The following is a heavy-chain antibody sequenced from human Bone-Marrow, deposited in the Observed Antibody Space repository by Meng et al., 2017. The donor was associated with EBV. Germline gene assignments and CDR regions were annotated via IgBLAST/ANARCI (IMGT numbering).Heavy chain of an antibody. V-gene: IGHV4-61*01. CDR3: ARVALAVAGYFDY. D-gene: IGHD6-19*01. Sequence: VQRREPGPGLVKASEPLSRTCTVSGGSVRSGSYDWSWIRQPPGKGLEWIGYIYYSGSTNYNPSLKSRVTISVDTSKNQFSLKLSSVTAADTAVYYCARVALAVAGYFDYWGQGTLVTVSS. CDR2: IYYSGST. J-gene: IGHJ4*02. CDR1: GGSVRSGSYD.